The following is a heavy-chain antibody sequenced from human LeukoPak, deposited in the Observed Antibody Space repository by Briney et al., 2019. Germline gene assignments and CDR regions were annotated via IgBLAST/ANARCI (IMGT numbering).Heavy chain of an antibody. V-gene: IGHV4-34*01. D-gene: IGHD3-3*01. CDR1: GGSFSGYY. J-gene: IGHJ4*02. Sequence: PSGTLSLTCAVYGGSFSGYYWSWIRQPPGKGLEWIGEINHSGSTNYNPSLKSRVTISVDTSKNQFSLKLSSVTAADTAVYYCARGRFDYDFWSGFLNPYYFDYWGQGTLVTVSS. CDR3: ARGRFDYDFWSGFLNPYYFDY. CDR2: INHSGST.